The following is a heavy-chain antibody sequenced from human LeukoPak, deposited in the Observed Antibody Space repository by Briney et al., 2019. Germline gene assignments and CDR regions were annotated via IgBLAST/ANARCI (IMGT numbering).Heavy chain of an antibody. J-gene: IGHJ6*03. Sequence: GSLRLSCAASGFTFSSYSMNWVRQPPGKGLEWIGEINHSGSTNYNPSLKSRVTISVDTSKNQFSLKLSSVTAADTAVYYCARGKVVPIVAYYYYYYMDVWGKGTTVTVSS. CDR2: INHSGST. CDR1: GFTFSSYS. D-gene: IGHD2-21*01. V-gene: IGHV4-34*01. CDR3: ARGKVVPIVAYYYYYYMDV.